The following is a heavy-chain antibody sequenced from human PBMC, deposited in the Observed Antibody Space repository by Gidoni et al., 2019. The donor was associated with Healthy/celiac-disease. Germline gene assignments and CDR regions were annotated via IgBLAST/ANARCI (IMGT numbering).Heavy chain of an antibody. Sequence: QVQLVQSGAEVKKHGASVKVSCKASGYTFTSYDMPWVRQALGQGLEWMGIINPSGGSTSDAQKFQGRVTRSRDTSTSRFYMELSSLRSEDTAVYYCARENSGWYYYYGMDVWGKGTTVTVSS. D-gene: IGHD6-19*01. CDR1: GYTFTSYD. CDR3: ARENSGWYYYYGMDV. CDR2: INPSGGST. V-gene: IGHV1-46*03. J-gene: IGHJ6*04.